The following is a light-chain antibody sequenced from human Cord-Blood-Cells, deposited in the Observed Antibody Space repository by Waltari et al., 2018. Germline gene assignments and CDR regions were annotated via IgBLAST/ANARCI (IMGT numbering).Light chain of an antibody. CDR3: SSYTSSSTYV. V-gene: IGLV2-14*01. J-gene: IGLJ1*01. CDR2: EVS. CDR1: SSDVGGYNY. Sequence: QSALTQPASVSGSPGQSITISCTGTSSDVGGYNYVSWYQRHPGKAPKLMIYEVSNRPSGVSNRFSGSKSGNTASLTISGRQAEDEADYYCSSYTSSSTYVFGTGTKITVL.